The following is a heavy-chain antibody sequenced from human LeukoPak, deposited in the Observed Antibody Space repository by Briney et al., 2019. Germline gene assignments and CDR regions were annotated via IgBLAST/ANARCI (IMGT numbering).Heavy chain of an antibody. CDR3: VKDSYYYDNSGYYYVKDH. V-gene: IGHV3-23*01. CDR1: GFTFSSYA. D-gene: IGHD3-22*01. J-gene: IGHJ4*02. CDR2: ISGSCGTT. Sequence: GGSLRLSCAASGFTFSSYAMNWVRQAAGQGLEWVSGISGSCGTTYYAGSVQGPVTICRDNSKNQLYVQMNSLRADDQAIYYCVKDSYYYDNSGYYYVKDHWGQGTLVTVSS.